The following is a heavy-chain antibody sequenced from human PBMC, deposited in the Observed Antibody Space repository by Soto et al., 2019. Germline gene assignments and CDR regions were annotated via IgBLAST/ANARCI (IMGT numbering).Heavy chain of an antibody. CDR2: IYYSGST. D-gene: IGHD2-15*01. CDR3: ASYAKGYCSGGSCYGRNYFDY. Sequence: PETLSLTCTLSGGSVSSGSNYWSWIRQPQGKGLEWIGYIYYSGSTNYNPSLKSRVNISVDTSKNQFSLKLSSVTAADTAVYYCASYAKGYCSGGSCYGRNYFDYWGQGTLVTVSS. CDR1: GGSVSSGSNY. V-gene: IGHV4-61*01. J-gene: IGHJ4*02.